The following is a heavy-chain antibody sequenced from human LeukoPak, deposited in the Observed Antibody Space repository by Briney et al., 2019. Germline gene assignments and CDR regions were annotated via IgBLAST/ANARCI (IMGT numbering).Heavy chain of an antibody. V-gene: IGHV1-2*04. J-gene: IGHJ4*02. D-gene: IGHD6-13*01. CDR2: ISPNSGGT. Sequence: ASVKVSCKASGYTFTGYYIHWLRQAPGQGLEWMGWISPNSGGTNYAQKFQGWVTMTRDTSISTAYMELSRLRSDDTAVYYCARVKQQRGSLLGYWGQGTLVTVSS. CDR3: ARVKQQRGSLLGY. CDR1: GYTFTGYY.